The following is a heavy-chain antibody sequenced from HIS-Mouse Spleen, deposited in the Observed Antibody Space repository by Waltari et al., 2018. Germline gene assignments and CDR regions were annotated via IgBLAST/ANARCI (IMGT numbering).Heavy chain of an antibody. D-gene: IGHD6-13*01. Sequence: QLQESGPGLVKPSETLSLTGTVSGGSISSSSYYCGWIRQPPGKGLEWIGSIYYSGSTYYNPSLKSRVTISVDTSKNQFSLKLSSVTAADTAVYYCARHEGQQLVTSLFDYWGQGTLVTVSS. CDR1: GGSISSSSYY. CDR2: IYYSGST. CDR3: ARHEGQQLVTSLFDY. V-gene: IGHV4-39*01. J-gene: IGHJ4*02.